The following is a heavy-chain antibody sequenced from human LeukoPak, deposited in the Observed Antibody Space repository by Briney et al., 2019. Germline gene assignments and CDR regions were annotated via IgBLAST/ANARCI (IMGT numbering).Heavy chain of an antibody. D-gene: IGHD5-18*01. CDR1: GGSLSSQY. CDR3: ARAKPDTAMAVHY. CDR2: IYYSGST. J-gene: IGHJ4*02. Sequence: SETLSLTCTGSGGSLSSQYWSWIRQPPSKGLEWIGYIYYSGSTNYNPPLKRRVTISVDTTKNQSSLKLSSVTAADTAGYYCARAKPDTAMAVHYWGQRALVTVSS. V-gene: IGHV4-59*11.